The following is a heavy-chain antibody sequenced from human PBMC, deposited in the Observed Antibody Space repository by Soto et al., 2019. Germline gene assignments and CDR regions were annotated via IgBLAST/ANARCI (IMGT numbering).Heavy chain of an antibody. Sequence: QVQLVQSGAEVKKPGSSVKVSCKASGGTFSSYAISWVRQAPGQGLEWMGGIIPIFGTANYAQKFQGRVTITADESTSTAYMELSSLRSEDTAVYYSAREGTIGGLRSPKRDWGQGTMVTVSS. CDR3: AREGTIGGLRSPKRD. CDR1: GGTFSSYA. J-gene: IGHJ3*01. CDR2: IIPIFGTA. D-gene: IGHD3-9*01. V-gene: IGHV1-69*01.